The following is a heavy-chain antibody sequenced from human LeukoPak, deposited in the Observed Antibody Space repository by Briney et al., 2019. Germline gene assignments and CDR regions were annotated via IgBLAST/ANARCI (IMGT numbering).Heavy chain of an antibody. CDR1: GGSFSGYY. Sequence: PSETLSLTCAVYGGSFSGYYWSWIRQPAGKGLEWIGRIYTSGSTNYNPSLKSRVTISVDTSKNQFSLKLSSVTAADTAVYYCARDSSYDILTGYFDYYYYMDVWGKGTTVTISS. V-gene: IGHV4-4*07. CDR3: ARDSSYDILTGYFDYYYYMDV. D-gene: IGHD3-9*01. J-gene: IGHJ6*03. CDR2: IYTSGST.